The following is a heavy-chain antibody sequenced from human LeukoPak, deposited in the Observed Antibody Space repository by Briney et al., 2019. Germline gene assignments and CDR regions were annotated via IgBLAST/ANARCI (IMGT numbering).Heavy chain of an antibody. J-gene: IGHJ4*02. CDR2: INWNGGST. V-gene: IGHV3-20*01. CDR1: GFTFDDYG. D-gene: IGHD6-13*01. Sequence: GGSLRLSCAASGFTFDDYGMSWVRQAPGKGLEWVSGINWNGGSTGYADSVKGRFTISRDNAKNSLYLQMNSLRAEDTPLFHCARDLAAAGTFYYWGQGTLVTVSS. CDR3: ARDLAAAGTFYY.